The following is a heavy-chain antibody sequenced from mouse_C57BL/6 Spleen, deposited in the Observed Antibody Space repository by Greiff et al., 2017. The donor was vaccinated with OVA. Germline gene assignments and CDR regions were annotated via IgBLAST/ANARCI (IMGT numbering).Heavy chain of an antibody. J-gene: IGHJ2*01. CDR2: IDPSDSYT. CDR1: GYTFTSYW. Sequence: QVQLQQPGAELVKPGASVKLSCKASGYTFTSYWMQWVKQRPGQGLEWIGEIDPSDSYTNYNQKFKGKATLTVDTSSSTAYMQLSSLTSEDSAVYYCARGFITTVVERYFDYWGQGTTLTVSS. D-gene: IGHD1-1*01. V-gene: IGHV1-50*01. CDR3: ARGFITTVVERYFDY.